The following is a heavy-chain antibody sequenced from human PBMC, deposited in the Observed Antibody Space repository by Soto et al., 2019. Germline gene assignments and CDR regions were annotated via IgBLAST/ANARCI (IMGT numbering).Heavy chain of an antibody. CDR1: GYTFTDYY. J-gene: IGHJ4*02. CDR3: AREGGYSSGLGTDY. Sequence: QVQLVQSGAEVKKPGASVKVSCKASGYTFTDYYMHWVRQAPGQGLEWMGWINPNSGVTNYAQKFQDWVTMTRDTSISTAYMELRRLRSDATAVYYCAREGGYSSGLGTDYWGQGTLVTVSS. V-gene: IGHV1-2*04. D-gene: IGHD6-19*01. CDR2: INPNSGVT.